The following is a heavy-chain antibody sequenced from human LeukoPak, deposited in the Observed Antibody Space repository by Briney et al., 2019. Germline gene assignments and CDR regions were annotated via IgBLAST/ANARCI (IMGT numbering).Heavy chain of an antibody. J-gene: IGHJ4*02. CDR2: IYYSGTT. V-gene: IGHV4-59*01. D-gene: IGHD5-18*01. CDR3: ARGGGFTYGRQPSDC. CDR1: GGSISSYY. Sequence: SETLSLTCTVSGGSISSYYWSWIRQPPGKGLEWIGYIYYSGTTRYNPSLKSRLTISIDTSKNQFSLKLSSVTAADTAVYFCARGGGFTYGRQPSDCWGQGTLVTVSS.